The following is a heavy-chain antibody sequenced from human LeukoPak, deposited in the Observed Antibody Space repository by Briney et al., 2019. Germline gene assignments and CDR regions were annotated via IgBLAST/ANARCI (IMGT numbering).Heavy chain of an antibody. J-gene: IGHJ4*02. D-gene: IGHD3-22*01. CDR3: ARNRDYYDSSGLFDY. V-gene: IGHV1-2*04. Sequence: GASVKVSCKASGYTFTGYYMHWVRQAPGQGLEWMGWINPNSGGTNYAQKFQGWVTMTRDTSISTAYMELSRLRSDDTAVYYCARNRDYYDSSGLFDYWGRGTLVTVSS. CDR2: INPNSGGT. CDR1: GYTFTGYY.